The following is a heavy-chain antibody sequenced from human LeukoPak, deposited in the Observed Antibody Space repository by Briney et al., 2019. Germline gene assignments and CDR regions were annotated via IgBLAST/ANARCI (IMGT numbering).Heavy chain of an antibody. CDR1: GGSVSSGSYY. V-gene: IGHV4-61*01. D-gene: IGHD5-12*01. CDR3: ARFNSGYDRSFDY. CDR2: IYYSGST. J-gene: IGHJ4*02. Sequence: PSETLSLTCTVSGGSVSSGSYYWGWIRQPPGKGLEWIGYIYYSGSTNYNPSLKSRVTISVDTSKNQFSLKLSSVTAADTAVYYCARFNSGYDRSFDYWGQGTLVTVSS.